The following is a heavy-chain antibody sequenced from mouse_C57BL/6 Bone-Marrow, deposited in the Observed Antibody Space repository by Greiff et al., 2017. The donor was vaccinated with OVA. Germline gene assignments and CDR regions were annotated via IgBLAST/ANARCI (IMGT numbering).Heavy chain of an antibody. Sequence: QVQLQQPGAELVKPGASVKMPCKASGYTFTSYWITWVKQRPGQGLEWIGDIYPGSGSTNYNEKFKSKATLTVDTSSSTAYMQLSSLTSEDSAVYYCARRGWLLRYFDYWGQGTTLTVSS. CDR1: GYTFTSYW. CDR2: IYPGSGST. V-gene: IGHV1-55*01. D-gene: IGHD2-3*01. J-gene: IGHJ2*01. CDR3: ARRGWLLRYFDY.